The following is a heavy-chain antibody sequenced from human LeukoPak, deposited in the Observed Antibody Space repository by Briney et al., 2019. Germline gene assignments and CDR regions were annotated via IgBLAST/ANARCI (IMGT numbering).Heavy chain of an antibody. Sequence: SQTLSFTCAISGDSVSSNGAAWNWIRQSPSRGLEWLGRTYYRSKWYNDYAVSVKSRITINPDTSKNQFSLQLNSVTPEDTAVYYCAREEWNLVLNWFDPWGQGTLVTVSS. J-gene: IGHJ5*02. D-gene: IGHD3-3*01. CDR3: AREEWNLVLNWFDP. CDR2: TYYRSKWYN. V-gene: IGHV6-1*01. CDR1: GDSVSSNGAA.